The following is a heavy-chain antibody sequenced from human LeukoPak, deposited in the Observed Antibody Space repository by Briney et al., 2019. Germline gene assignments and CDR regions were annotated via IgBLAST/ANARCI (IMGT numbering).Heavy chain of an antibody. Sequence: GESLKISCKGSGYSFTSYWIGWVRQMPGKGLEWMGIIYPGDSDTRYSPSFQGQVTISADKSISTAYLQWSSLKAWDTAMYYCARQVRGWEPLGGYYYYYMDVWGKGTTVTVSS. CDR2: IYPGDSDT. D-gene: IGHD1-26*01. J-gene: IGHJ6*03. V-gene: IGHV5-51*01. CDR1: GYSFTSYW. CDR3: ARQVRGWEPLGGYYYYYMDV.